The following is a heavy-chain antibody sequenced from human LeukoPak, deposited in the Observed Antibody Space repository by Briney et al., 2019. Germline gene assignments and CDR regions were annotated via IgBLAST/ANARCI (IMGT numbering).Heavy chain of an antibody. V-gene: IGHV1-2*04. J-gene: IGHJ4*02. CDR3: AGAGGASDSSGWYVFDY. Sequence: ASVTVSCKASGYTFTGYYIHWVRQAPGQGLEWMGWINPNSGGTNYAQMFQGWVTMTRDTSISTAYMELSRLRSDDTAVYYCAGAGGASDSSGWYVFDYWGQGTLVSVSS. D-gene: IGHD6-19*01. CDR2: INPNSGGT. CDR1: GYTFTGYY.